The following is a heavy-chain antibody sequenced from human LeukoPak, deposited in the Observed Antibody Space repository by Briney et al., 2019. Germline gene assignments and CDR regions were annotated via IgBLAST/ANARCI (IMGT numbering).Heavy chain of an antibody. Sequence: PSETLSLTCTVSGGSISSSSYYWGWIRQPPGKGLEWIGSIYYSGSTYYNPSLKSRVTISVDTSKNQFSLKLSSVTAADTAVYYCARGRRYYYGSGSYYNGNWFDPWGQGTLVTVSS. J-gene: IGHJ5*02. D-gene: IGHD3-10*01. CDR1: GGSISSSSYY. CDR3: ARGRRYYYGSGSYYNGNWFDP. V-gene: IGHV4-39*01. CDR2: IYYSGST.